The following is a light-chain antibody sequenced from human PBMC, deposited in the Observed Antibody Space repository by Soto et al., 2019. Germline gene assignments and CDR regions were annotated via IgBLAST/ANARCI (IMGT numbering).Light chain of an antibody. CDR3: QQRTIWPLT. CDR1: QSVTYN. CDR2: DAA. J-gene: IGKJ4*01. V-gene: IGKV3-11*01. Sequence: EIVLTQSPATLSLSPGERATLSCRASQSVTYNLAWYQQKPGQAPRLLIYDAANRATGIPARFSGRGSGTDCTLTIVSLEPEDSAVYYCQQRTIWPLTFGGGTRGEIK.